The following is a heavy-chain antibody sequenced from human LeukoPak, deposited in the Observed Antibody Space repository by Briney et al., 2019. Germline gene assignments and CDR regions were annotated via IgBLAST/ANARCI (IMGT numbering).Heavy chain of an antibody. J-gene: IGHJ6*02. V-gene: IGHV3-9*01. CDR1: GFTFDDYA. CDR3: AKDMVGARRYYGMDV. D-gene: IGHD1-26*01. CDR2: ISRYSGSI. Sequence: GRSLTLSCAASGFTFDDYAMHWVRQAPGKGLEWVSGISRYSGSIGYADSVKGRFTISRDNAKNSLYLQMNSLRAEDTALYYCAKDMVGARRYYGMDVWGQGTTVTVSS.